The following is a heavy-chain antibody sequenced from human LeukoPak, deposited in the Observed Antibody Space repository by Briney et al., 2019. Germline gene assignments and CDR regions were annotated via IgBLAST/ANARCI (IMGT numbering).Heavy chain of an antibody. D-gene: IGHD3-10*01. Sequence: SQTLSLTCTVSGGSISSGSYYWGWIRQPPGEGLEWIGSIYYSGSTYYNPSLKSRVTISVDTSKNQFSLKLSSVTAADTAVYYCARQAITMVRGATPPFDYWGQGTLVTVSS. V-gene: IGHV4-39*01. CDR3: ARQAITMVRGATPPFDY. CDR2: IYYSGST. J-gene: IGHJ4*02. CDR1: GGSISSGSYY.